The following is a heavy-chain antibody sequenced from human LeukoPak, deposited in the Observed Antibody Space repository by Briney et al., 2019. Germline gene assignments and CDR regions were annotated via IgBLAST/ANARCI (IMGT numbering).Heavy chain of an antibody. CDR2: KNPNSGNT. CDR1: GYTFTSYD. J-gene: IGHJ5*02. D-gene: IGHD6-19*01. Sequence: ASVKVSCKASGYTFTSYDINWVRQATGQGLEWMGWKNPNSGNTGYAQKFQGRVTMTRNTSISTAYMELSSLRSEDTAVYYCARGRGYSSGWYGDWFDPWGQGTLVTVSS. V-gene: IGHV1-8*01. CDR3: ARGRGYSSGWYGDWFDP.